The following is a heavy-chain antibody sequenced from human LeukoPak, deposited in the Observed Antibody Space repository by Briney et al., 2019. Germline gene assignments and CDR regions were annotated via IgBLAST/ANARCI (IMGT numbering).Heavy chain of an antibody. D-gene: IGHD1-26*01. V-gene: IGHV1-69*06. CDR3: ARATKWELRRLDY. J-gene: IGHJ4*02. CDR1: GGTFSSYA. Sequence: SVKVSCKASGGTFSSYAISWVRQAPGQGLEWMGGIIPIFGTANYAQKFQGRVTITADKSTSTAYMELSSLRSEDTAVYYRARATKWELRRLDYWGQGTLVTVSS. CDR2: IIPIFGTA.